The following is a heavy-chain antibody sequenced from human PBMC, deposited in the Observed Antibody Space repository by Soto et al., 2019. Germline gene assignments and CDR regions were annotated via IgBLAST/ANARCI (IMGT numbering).Heavy chain of an antibody. D-gene: IGHD3-16*01. J-gene: IGHJ6*02. CDR1: GFTVSGRY. V-gene: IGHV3-53*01. Sequence: QTGGSLRLSCAASGFTVSGRYMNWVRQAPGKGLEWVSVIYTGGSTLYTDSVKGRFTISRDNSKNSLLLQMDTLRVEDTATYFCAGSYRPYILYAMDVWGQGTTVTVSS. CDR2: IYTGGST. CDR3: AGSYRPYILYAMDV.